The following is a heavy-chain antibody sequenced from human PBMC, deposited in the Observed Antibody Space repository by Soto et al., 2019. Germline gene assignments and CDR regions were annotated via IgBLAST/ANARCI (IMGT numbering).Heavy chain of an antibody. V-gene: IGHV4-31*02. J-gene: IGHJ4*02. CDR3: ARYYYDRSGYYGLDY. CDR2: INYSGST. CDR1: GGSISSGGYY. Sequence: SLTCTVSGGSISSGGYYWSWIRQHPGKGLEWIGYINYSGSTYYNPSLKSRVTISVDTSDSQLSLKMSSVTAADTAVYYCARYYYDRSGYYGLDYWGQGTLVTVSS. D-gene: IGHD3-22*01.